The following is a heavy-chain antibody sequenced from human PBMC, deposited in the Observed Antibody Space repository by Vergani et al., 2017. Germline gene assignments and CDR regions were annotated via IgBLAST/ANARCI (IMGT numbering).Heavy chain of an antibody. CDR2: IYPADSDT. J-gene: IGHJ4*02. V-gene: IGHV5-51*03. CDR1: EYSFGNYW. D-gene: IGHD1-1*01. Sequence: EVELVQSGPEMRKPGESLKISCKGSEYSFGNYWTGWVRQMPGKGLEWMGIIYPADSDTRYSPSFKGQVTISADKSISTAFLQWDSLKASDTALYYCARHTTYTDSWGQGTLVTVSS. CDR3: ARHTTYTDS.